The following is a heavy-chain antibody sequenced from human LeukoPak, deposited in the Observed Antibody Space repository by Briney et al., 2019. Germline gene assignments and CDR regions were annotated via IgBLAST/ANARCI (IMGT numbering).Heavy chain of an antibody. CDR3: ARRRCSSTSCYAYRVVVNWFDP. CDR2: INHSGST. J-gene: IGHJ5*02. V-gene: IGHV4-34*01. Sequence: KPSETLSLTCAVYGGSFSGYYWSWIRQPPGKGLEWIGEINHSGSTNYNPSLKSRVTISVDTSKNQFSLKLSSVTAADTAVYYCARRRCSSTSCYAYRVVVNWFDPWGQGTLVTVSS. CDR1: GGSFSGYY. D-gene: IGHD2-2*01.